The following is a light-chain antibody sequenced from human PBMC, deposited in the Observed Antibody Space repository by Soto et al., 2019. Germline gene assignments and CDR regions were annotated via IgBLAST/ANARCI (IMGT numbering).Light chain of an antibody. CDR1: SSDVGGYNY. J-gene: IGLJ1*01. Sequence: HSALNQPASVSGSPGQSITISCPGTSSDVGGYNYVSWYQQHPGKAPKLMIYDVGSRPSGVSNRFSGSKSGNTASLTISGLQAEDEADYYCSSYTSSNTEVFGTGTKVTVL. CDR2: DVG. CDR3: SSYTSSNTEV. V-gene: IGLV2-14*01.